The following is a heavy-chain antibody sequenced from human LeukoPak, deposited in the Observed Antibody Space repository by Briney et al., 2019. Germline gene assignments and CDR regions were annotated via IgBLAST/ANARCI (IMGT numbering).Heavy chain of an antibody. D-gene: IGHD6-19*01. Sequence: ASVKVSCKASGYTFTGYYMHWVRQAPGQGLEWMGWINPNSGATNYAQKFQGRVTMTRDTSISTAYMELSRLRSDDTAVYYCARGIAVAGTNFDYWGQGTLVTVSS. CDR2: INPNSGAT. CDR1: GYTFTGYY. J-gene: IGHJ4*02. CDR3: ARGIAVAGTNFDY. V-gene: IGHV1-2*02.